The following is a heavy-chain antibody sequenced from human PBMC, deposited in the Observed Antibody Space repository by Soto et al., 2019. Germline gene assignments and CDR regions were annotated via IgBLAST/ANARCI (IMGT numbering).Heavy chain of an antibody. CDR1: GGSIISAGYC. CDR3: ARVRPYTAYWFDP. V-gene: IGHV4-30-2*01. D-gene: IGHD2-2*02. J-gene: IGHJ5*02. CDR2: IYPTGNT. Sequence: PSETLSLTCAVSGGSIISAGYCWTWIRQPPGKGLEWIGYIYPTGNTYYSPSLKSRVTISVDKSSNHLSLELNSVTAADTAVYYCARVRPYTAYWFDPWGPGTLVTVSS.